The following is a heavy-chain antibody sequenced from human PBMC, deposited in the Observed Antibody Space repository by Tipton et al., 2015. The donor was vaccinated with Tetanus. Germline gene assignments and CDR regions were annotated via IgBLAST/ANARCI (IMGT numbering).Heavy chain of an antibody. CDR3: AAQIIPTDRGGWFDP. V-gene: IGHV4-30-4*01. J-gene: IGHJ5*02. D-gene: IGHD3-3*01. Sequence: TLSLTCSVSGGSISSSDHYWGWIRQHPGKGLEWIGYIHYSGNTFYKPSLKSRVTISVDTSKKQFSLKLSSVTATDTAVYYCAAQIIPTDRGGWFDPWGQGTLVTVSS. CDR2: IHYSGNT. CDR1: GGSISSSDHY.